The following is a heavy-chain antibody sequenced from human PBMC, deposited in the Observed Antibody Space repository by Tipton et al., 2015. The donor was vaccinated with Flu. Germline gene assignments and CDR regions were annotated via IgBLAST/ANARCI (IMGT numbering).Heavy chain of an antibody. CDR2: IFHTGST. J-gene: IGHJ4*02. CDR3: ARLSYYDVDLKNFYFDY. Sequence: GLVKPSETLSLTCAVSGYSISSGFLWGWIRQPPGKGLEWIGKIFHTGSTYYNPSLKSRVTMSVDTSKNHFSLNLRSVTAADTAVYYCARLSYYDVDLKNFYFDYWGQGALVTVSS. CDR1: GYSISSGFL. V-gene: IGHV4-38-2*01. D-gene: IGHD3-10*02.